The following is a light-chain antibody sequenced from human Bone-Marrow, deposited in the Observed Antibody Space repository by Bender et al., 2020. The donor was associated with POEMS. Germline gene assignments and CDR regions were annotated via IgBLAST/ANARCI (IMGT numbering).Light chain of an antibody. CDR2: GNT. J-gene: IGLJ3*02. CDR1: RSDIGAGFD. CDR3: CSYAGSPQRV. V-gene: IGLV1-40*01. Sequence: QSVLTQPPSVSGAPGERVTISCTGSRSDIGAGFDVHWYQQLPGAAPKLLIYGNTHRPSGVPDRFSGSKSGNTASLTISGLQAEDEADYYCCSYAGSPQRVFGGGTKLTVL.